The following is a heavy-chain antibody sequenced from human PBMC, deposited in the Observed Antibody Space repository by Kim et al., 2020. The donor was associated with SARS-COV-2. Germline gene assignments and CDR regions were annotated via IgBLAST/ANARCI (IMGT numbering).Heavy chain of an antibody. CDR3: VSRLVGAPY. Sequence: GGSLRLSCAASGFTFIAFAMNWVRQAPGKGLEWVSGVSSSGDTYYADSLKGRFTISRDTSKNTLYLQMNSLRAEDTAIYYCVSRLVGAPYWGQGTLVTVSA. CDR1: GFTFIAFA. J-gene: IGHJ4*02. V-gene: IGHV3-23*01. CDR2: VSSSGDT. D-gene: IGHD1-26*01.